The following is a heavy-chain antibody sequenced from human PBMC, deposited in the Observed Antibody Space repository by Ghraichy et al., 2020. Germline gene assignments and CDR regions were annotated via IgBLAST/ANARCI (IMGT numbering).Heavy chain of an antibody. D-gene: IGHD6-19*01. CDR1: GGSISSYY. CDR2: IYYSGST. V-gene: IGHV4-59*01. CDR3: ARLGTSSSWYDSLAEIAVAGTLGWFDP. Sequence: SETLSLTCTVSGGSISSYYWSWIRQPPGKGLEWIGYIYYSGSTNYNPSLKSRVTISVDTSKNQFSLKLSSVTAADTAVYYCARLGTSSSWYDSLAEIAVAGTLGWFDPWGQGTLVTVSS. J-gene: IGHJ5*02.